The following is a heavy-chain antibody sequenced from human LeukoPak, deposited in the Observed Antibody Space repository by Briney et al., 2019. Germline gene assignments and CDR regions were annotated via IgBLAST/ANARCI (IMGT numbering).Heavy chain of an antibody. Sequence: GESLKISCQGSGYSFTSYWIAWVRQMPGKGLEWMGIIYPGDSDTRYSPSFQGQVTISADKSISTAYLQWSSLKASDSAIYYCARRHRYCSSTSCYVVDYWGQGTLVTVSS. CDR3: ARRHRYCSSTSCYVVDY. CDR2: IYPGDSDT. V-gene: IGHV5-51*01. J-gene: IGHJ4*02. CDR1: GYSFTSYW. D-gene: IGHD2-2*01.